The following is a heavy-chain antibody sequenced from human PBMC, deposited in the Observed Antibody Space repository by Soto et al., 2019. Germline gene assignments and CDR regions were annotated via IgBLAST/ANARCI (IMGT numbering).Heavy chain of an antibody. V-gene: IGHV3-48*01. Sequence: EVQLVESGGGLVQSGGSLRLSCAASGFTFSSYNMNWVRQAPGKGLEWISYISSSSGVMIYADSVKGRFTISRDNAKSSLYLQMNSLRAEDTAVYYCAREDFGVVIYYYYMDVWGKGTTVTVSS. CDR2: ISSSSGVM. J-gene: IGHJ6*03. CDR3: AREDFGVVIYYYYMDV. CDR1: GFTFSSYN. D-gene: IGHD3-3*01.